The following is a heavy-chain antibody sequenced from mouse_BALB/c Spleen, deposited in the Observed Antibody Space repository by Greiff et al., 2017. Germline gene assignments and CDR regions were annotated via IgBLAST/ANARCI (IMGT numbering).Heavy chain of an antibody. V-gene: IGHV1-66*01. Sequence: VQLQQSGPELVKPGASVKISCKASGYSFTSYYIHWVKQRPGQGLEWIGWIFPGSGNTKYNEKFKGKATLTADTSSSTAYMQLSSLTSEDSAVYFCARGAGEGYAMDYWGQGTSVTVSS. CDR2: IFPGSGNT. CDR3: ARGAGEGYAMDY. J-gene: IGHJ4*01. CDR1: GYSFTSYY. D-gene: IGHD6-1*01.